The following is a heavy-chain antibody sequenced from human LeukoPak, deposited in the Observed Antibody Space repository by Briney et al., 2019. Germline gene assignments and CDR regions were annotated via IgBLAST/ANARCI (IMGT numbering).Heavy chain of an antibody. CDR3: ARALRWLQLEVYYFDY. CDR1: GFTFSSYE. J-gene: IGHJ4*02. V-gene: IGHV3-48*03. CDR2: ISSSGSTI. D-gene: IGHD5-24*01. Sequence: GGSLRLSCAASGFTFSSYEMNWVRQAPGKGLEWVSYISSSGSTIYYADSVKGRFTISRDNSKRTLYLEMNSLRAEDTAVYYCARALRWLQLEVYYFDYWGQGTLVTVSS.